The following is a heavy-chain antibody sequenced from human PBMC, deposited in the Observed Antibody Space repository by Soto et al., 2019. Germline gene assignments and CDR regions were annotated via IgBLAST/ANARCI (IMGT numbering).Heavy chain of an antibody. D-gene: IGHD3-10*01. CDR1: GDSISNYY. V-gene: IGHV4-59*01. Sequence: QVQLQESGPGLVKPSETLSLTCTVSGDSISNYYWNWIRQPPGKGLEWIGSIYYTGSTNYNPSLKSRVTISIDPSQNCFSLMLTSVAAAAPAMFFWARFAPHCVSGGFQWYSFDYGGREPLVPVSS. CDR2: IYYTGST. J-gene: IGHJ4*02. CDR3: ARFAPHCVSGGFQWYSFDY.